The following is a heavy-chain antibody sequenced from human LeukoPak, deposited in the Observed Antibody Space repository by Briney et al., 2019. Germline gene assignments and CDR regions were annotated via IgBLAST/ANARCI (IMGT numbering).Heavy chain of an antibody. J-gene: IGHJ6*03. CDR2: IYYSGST. D-gene: IGHD7-27*01. Sequence: SETLSLTCTVSDGSISSYYWSWIRQPPGKGLEWVGYIYYSGSTNYNPSLKSRVTISVDTSKNQFSLKLSSVTAADTAVYYCARELTGDDYYYYMDVWGKGTTVTVSS. CDR3: ARELTGDDYYYYMDV. V-gene: IGHV4-59*12. CDR1: DGSISSYY.